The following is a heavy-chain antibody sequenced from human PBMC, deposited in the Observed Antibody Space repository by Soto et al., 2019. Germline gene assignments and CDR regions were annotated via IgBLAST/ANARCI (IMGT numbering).Heavy chain of an antibody. J-gene: IGHJ4*02. CDR3: ARVHKAYSSGWFPSQAFDY. CDR1: GFTFSSYG. D-gene: IGHD6-19*01. V-gene: IGHV3-33*01. Sequence: QVQLVESGGGVVQPGRSLRLSCAASGFTFSSYGMHWVRQAPGKGLEWVAVIWYDGSNKYYADSVKGRFTISRDNYKNSMYLQMNGLRAEDTAVYYCARVHKAYSSGWFPSQAFDYWGQGTLVTVSS. CDR2: IWYDGSNK.